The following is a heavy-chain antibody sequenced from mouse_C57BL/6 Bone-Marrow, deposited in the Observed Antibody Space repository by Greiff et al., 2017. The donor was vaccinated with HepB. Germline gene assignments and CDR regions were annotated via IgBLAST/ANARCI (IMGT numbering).Heavy chain of an antibody. Sequence: EVKLQESGGGLVQPGESLKLSCESNEYEFPSHDMSWVRKTPEKRLELVAAINSDGGSTYYPDTMERRFIISRDNTKKTLYLQMSSLRSEDTALYYCASTMVTTPYFDYGGQGTTLTVSS. CDR2: INSDGGST. D-gene: IGHD2-2*01. CDR3: ASTMVTTPYFDY. V-gene: IGHV5-2*01. J-gene: IGHJ2*01. CDR1: EYEFPSHD.